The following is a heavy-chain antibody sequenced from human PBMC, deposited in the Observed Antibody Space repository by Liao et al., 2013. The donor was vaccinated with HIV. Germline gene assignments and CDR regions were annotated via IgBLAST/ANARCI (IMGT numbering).Heavy chain of an antibody. V-gene: IGHV4-4*07. J-gene: IGHJ4*02. CDR3: ARGGIAAAKFDY. CDR1: GGSISSYY. D-gene: IGHD6-13*01. CDR2: VYSSGGT. Sequence: QLQLQESGPGLVKPSETLSLTCSVSGGSISSYYLTWIRQPAGKGLEWIGHVYSSGGTNYNPSLKSRVTISVDTSKNQFSLKLSSVTAADTAVYYCARGGIAAAKFDYWGQGTLVTVSS.